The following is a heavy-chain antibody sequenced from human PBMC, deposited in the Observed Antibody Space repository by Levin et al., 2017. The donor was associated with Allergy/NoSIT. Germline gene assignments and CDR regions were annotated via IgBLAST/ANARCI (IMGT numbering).Heavy chain of an antibody. Sequence: SETLSLTCTVSGGSISSSSYYWGWIRQPPGKGLEWIGSIYYSGSTYYNPSLKSRVTISVDTSKNQFSLKLSSVAAADTAVYYCARQGGYCSSTSCYYYYGMDGWGQGTTVTVSS. J-gene: IGHJ6*02. CDR3: ARQGGYCSSTSCYYYYGMDG. CDR1: GGSISSSSYY. V-gene: IGHV4-39*01. CDR2: IYYSGST. D-gene: IGHD2-2*01.